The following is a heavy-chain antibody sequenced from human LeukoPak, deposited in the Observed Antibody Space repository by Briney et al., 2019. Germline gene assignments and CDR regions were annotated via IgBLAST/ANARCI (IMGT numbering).Heavy chain of an antibody. D-gene: IGHD2-15*01. Sequence: ASVKLSCKASGYTFTGYYMHWVRQAPGQGLEWIGWVESYTGASNSAQRFQGRVTLTRDTSISTAYMELTSLGSDDTALYYCAFEHCSGGCNQALDSWGQGTRVTVSS. V-gene: IGHV1-2*02. CDR2: VESYTGAS. J-gene: IGHJ4*02. CDR3: AFEHCSGGCNQALDS. CDR1: GYTFTGYY.